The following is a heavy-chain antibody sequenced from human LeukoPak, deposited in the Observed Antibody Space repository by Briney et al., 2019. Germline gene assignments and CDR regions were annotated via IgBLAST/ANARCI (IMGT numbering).Heavy chain of an antibody. CDR3: ARAWDDFDI. Sequence: GASVKVSCKASGYTFTCYYMHWVRQAPGQGLEWMGWINPNSGDTNYAQKLQGRVTMTRDTSISTAYMELSRLRSDGTDVQYCARAWDDFDIWGHRTIVTVSS. CDR2: INPNSGDT. J-gene: IGHJ3*02. CDR1: GYTFTCYY. V-gene: IGHV1-2*02.